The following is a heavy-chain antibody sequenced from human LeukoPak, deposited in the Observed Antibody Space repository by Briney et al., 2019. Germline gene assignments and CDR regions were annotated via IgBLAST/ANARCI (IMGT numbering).Heavy chain of an antibody. CDR1: GGTFSSYA. J-gene: IGHJ6*02. CDR3: AWCVVGGSCHIRYYYYGMDV. V-gene: IGHV1-69*13. CDR2: IIPIFGTA. D-gene: IGHD2-15*01. Sequence: SVKASCKASGGTFSSYAISWVRQAPGQGLEWMGGIIPIFGTANYAQKFQGRVTITADESTSTAYMELSSLGSEDTAVYYCAWCVVGGSCHIRYYYYGMDVWGQGTTVTVSS.